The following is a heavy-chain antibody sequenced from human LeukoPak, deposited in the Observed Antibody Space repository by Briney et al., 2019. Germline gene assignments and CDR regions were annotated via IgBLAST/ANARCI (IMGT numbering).Heavy chain of an antibody. CDR2: ISSSSSYI. J-gene: IGHJ4*02. CDR1: GFTFSSYS. V-gene: IGHV3-21*01. CDR3: ARDKNSEMATIVY. D-gene: IGHD5-24*01. Sequence: PGGSLRLSCAASGFTFSSYSMNWVRQAPGKGLEWVSSISSSSSYIYYADSVKGRFTISRDNAKNSLYLQMNSLRAEDTAVYYCARDKNSEMATIVYWGQETLVTVSS.